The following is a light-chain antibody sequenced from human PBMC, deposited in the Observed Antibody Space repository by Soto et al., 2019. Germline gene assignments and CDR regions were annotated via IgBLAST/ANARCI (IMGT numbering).Light chain of an antibody. CDR1: QSVSSN. CDR3: QQYNNWPLT. J-gene: IGKJ4*01. Sequence: IVLTQSPATLSVSPGERATLSCRASQSVSSNLAWHQQRPGQAPRLLIYGASTRATGVPARFSGGGSGTEFTLTISSLQSEDFADYYCQQYNNWPLTFGGGTKVDIK. CDR2: GAS. V-gene: IGKV3D-15*01.